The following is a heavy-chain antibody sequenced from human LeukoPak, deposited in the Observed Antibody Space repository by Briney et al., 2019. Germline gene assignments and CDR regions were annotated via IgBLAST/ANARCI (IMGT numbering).Heavy chain of an antibody. D-gene: IGHD4-11*01. CDR3: ARDSGGSGSYSFDY. CDR1: GYAFTSFY. V-gene: IGHV1-46*01. CDR2: ISPNGGST. Sequence: ASVKVSCKASGYAFTSFYVHWVRQAPGQGLEWMGIISPNGGSTSYTQKFQGRVTMTSDTSTSTVYMELGSLRSEDTAVYYCARDSGGSGSYSFDYWGQGTLVTVSS. J-gene: IGHJ4*02.